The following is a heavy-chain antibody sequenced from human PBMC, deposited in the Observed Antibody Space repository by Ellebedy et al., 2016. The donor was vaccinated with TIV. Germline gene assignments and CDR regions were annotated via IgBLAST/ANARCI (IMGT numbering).Heavy chain of an antibody. CDR1: EFTFSRYA. CDR3: VSGRYGTGSQSYYFDK. Sequence: GESLKISXAASEFTFSRYAMSWVRQAPGKGLEWVSGISDSGDRTYYADSVKGRFTISRDNEKNFLYLQMSSLRVQDTAFYYCVSGRYGTGSQSYYFDKWGRGTLVTVSS. D-gene: IGHD3-10*01. CDR2: ISDSGDRT. J-gene: IGHJ4*01. V-gene: IGHV3-23*01.